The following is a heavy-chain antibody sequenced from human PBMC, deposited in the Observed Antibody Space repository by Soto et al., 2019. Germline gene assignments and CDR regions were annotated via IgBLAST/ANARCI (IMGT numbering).Heavy chain of an antibody. D-gene: IGHD3-3*01. Sequence: PSETLSLTCAVYGGSFSGYYWSWIRQPPGKGLEWIGEINHSGSTNYNPSLKSRVTISVDTSKNQFSLKLSSVTAADTAVYYCARGRWTYDFWSGYNYGMDVWGQATTVTVSS. V-gene: IGHV4-34*01. CDR3: ARGRWTYDFWSGYNYGMDV. J-gene: IGHJ6*02. CDR2: INHSGST. CDR1: GGSFSGYY.